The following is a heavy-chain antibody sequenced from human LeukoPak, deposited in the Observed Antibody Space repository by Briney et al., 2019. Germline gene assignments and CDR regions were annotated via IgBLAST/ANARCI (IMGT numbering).Heavy chain of an antibody. J-gene: IGHJ4*02. Sequence: PGGSLRLSCAASGFTFDDYGMSWVRQAPGKGLEWVSAITGSGGSTYYADSVKGRFTTSRDNSKNTVYLQMNSLRVDDTAVYYCANSKVADFHYWGQGTRVTVSS. CDR3: ANSKVADFHY. V-gene: IGHV3-23*01. CDR2: ITGSGGST. CDR1: GFTFDDYG. D-gene: IGHD6-19*01.